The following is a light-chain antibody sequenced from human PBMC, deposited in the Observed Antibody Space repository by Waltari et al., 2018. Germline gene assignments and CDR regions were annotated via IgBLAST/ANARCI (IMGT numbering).Light chain of an antibody. CDR1: QSVSRT. CDR3: QKYGTLPAT. Sequence: EILLTQSPGTLALSPGDRANLSCRASQSVSRTLAWYQQKPGQAPRLLIYDASSRATGIPDRFSGSGSGTDFSLTISRLEPEDFAVYYCQKYGTLPATFGQGTKVEIK. CDR2: DAS. V-gene: IGKV3-20*01. J-gene: IGKJ1*01.